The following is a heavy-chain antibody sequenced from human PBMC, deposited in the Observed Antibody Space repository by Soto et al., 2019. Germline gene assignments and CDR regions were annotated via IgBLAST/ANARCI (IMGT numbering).Heavy chain of an antibody. V-gene: IGHV3-9*01. Sequence: EVQLVESGGGLVQPGRSLRLSCAASGFTFDDYAMHWVRQAPGKGLEWVSGISWNSGSIGYADSVKGRFTISRDNAKNSLYLQMNSLRAEDTALYYCAKGPSRTGGIPYFDYWGQGTLVTVSS. J-gene: IGHJ4*02. D-gene: IGHD2-21*01. CDR2: ISWNSGSI. CDR1: GFTFDDYA. CDR3: AKGPSRTGGIPYFDY.